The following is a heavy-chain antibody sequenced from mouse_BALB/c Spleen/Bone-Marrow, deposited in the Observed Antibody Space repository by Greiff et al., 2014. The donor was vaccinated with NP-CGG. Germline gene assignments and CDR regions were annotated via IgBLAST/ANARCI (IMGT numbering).Heavy chain of an antibody. CDR1: GYTFSSYW. CDR3: ARDHFDH. J-gene: IGHJ2*01. V-gene: IGHV1-9*01. Sequence: VQLQQSGAELMKPGASVKISCKATGYTFSSYWIEWIKQRPGHGLEWIGEILPGSVTTNYNGRFKGKATFTADTSSNTAYMQLSSLTSEDSTVYYCARDHFDHSGPGTTLTVSS. CDR2: ILPGSVTT.